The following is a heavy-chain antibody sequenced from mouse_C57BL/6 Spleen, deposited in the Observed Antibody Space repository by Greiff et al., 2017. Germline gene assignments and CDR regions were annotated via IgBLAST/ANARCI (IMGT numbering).Heavy chain of an antibody. CDR1: GYTFTSYW. CDR3: AIERHFEKTFAY. V-gene: IGHV1-7*01. D-gene: IGHD6-1*01. Sequence: VQLQQSGAELAKPGASVKLSCKASGYTFTSYWMPWVKQRPGQGLEWIGYSNPSSGYTKYNQKFKDKATLTADKSSSTAYMQLSSLTYEDSAVYYCAIERHFEKTFAYWGQGILVTVSA. CDR2: SNPSSGYT. J-gene: IGHJ3*01.